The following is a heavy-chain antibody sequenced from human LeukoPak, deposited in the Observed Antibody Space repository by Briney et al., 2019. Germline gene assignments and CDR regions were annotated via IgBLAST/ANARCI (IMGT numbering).Heavy chain of an antibody. Sequence: SETLSLTCAVYGGSFSGYYWSWIRQPPGKGLEWIGEINHSGSTNYNPSLKSRVTISVDTSKNQFSLKLSSVTAADTAVYYCARYSSGFDYWGQGTLVTVSS. CDR3: ARYSSGFDY. D-gene: IGHD6-19*01. CDR1: GGSFSGYY. CDR2: INHSGST. J-gene: IGHJ4*02. V-gene: IGHV4-34*01.